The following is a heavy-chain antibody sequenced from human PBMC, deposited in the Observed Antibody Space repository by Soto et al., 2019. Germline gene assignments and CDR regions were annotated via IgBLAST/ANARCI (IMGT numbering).Heavy chain of an antibody. J-gene: IGHJ4*02. Sequence: PGGSLRLSCVASGFTFGNAMTWVRQAPGKGLEWVSVISASGDRTYYADFVRGRFTVSRDNSNATLYLQMNSLRADDTAVYYCAKIGGYPFIWGQGLLVTVSS. V-gene: IGHV3-23*01. CDR1: GFTFGNA. CDR3: AKIGGYPFI. CDR2: ISASGDRT. D-gene: IGHD3-3*01.